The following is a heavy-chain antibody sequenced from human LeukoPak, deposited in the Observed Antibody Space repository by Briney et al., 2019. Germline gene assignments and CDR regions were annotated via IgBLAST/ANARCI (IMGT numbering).Heavy chain of an antibody. J-gene: IGHJ2*01. Sequence: SETLSLTCAVSGGSISSSNWWSWVRQPPGKGLEWVGHIYYLGSTNYNPSLKSRVTISIDTSKNYFSLKLNSVIAADTAVYYCARDRPGSYWYFDLWGRGTLVTVSS. D-gene: IGHD3-10*01. CDR3: ARDRPGSYWYFDL. CDR1: GGSISSSNW. V-gene: IGHV4-4*02. CDR2: IYYLGST.